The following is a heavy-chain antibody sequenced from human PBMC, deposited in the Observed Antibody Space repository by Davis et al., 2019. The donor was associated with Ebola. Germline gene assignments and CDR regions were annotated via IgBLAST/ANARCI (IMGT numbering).Heavy chain of an antibody. CDR1: GYTFTSYY. J-gene: IGHJ4*02. CDR2: INPSGSST. CDR3: ARADSSSLSFDY. Sequence: ASVQVSCMASGYTFTSYYMHWVRQAPGQGLEWMGIINPSGSSTNYAQKFQGRVTMTRDTSTNTVYMELSSLKSEDTAVYYCARADSSSLSFDYWGQGTLVTVSS. V-gene: IGHV1-46*01. D-gene: IGHD6-13*01.